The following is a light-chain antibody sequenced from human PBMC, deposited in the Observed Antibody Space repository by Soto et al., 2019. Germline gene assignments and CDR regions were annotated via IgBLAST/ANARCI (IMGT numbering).Light chain of an antibody. CDR1: QSVGSS. CDR3: QQRNDWPLT. Sequence: EIGVTQSPATLSVSPGERATLSCRASQSVGSSLTWYQQKPGQAPRLLINDSSNRATGIPARFSGSGSGTDFTLTISSLEPEDFAVYYCQQRNDWPLTFAGGTKVDIK. CDR2: DSS. J-gene: IGKJ4*01. V-gene: IGKV3-11*01.